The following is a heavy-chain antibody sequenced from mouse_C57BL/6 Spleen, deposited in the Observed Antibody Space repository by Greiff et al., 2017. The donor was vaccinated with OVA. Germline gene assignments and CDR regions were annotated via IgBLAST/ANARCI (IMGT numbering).Heavy chain of an antibody. CDR1: GYTFTSYW. D-gene: IGHD1-1*01. J-gene: IGHJ4*01. V-gene: IGHV1-52*01. Sequence: QVQLQQPGAELVRPGSSVKLSCKASGYTFTSYWMHWVKPRPIPGLEWIGNIDPSDSETPSHPKFKDKAPLTVDKSSSTAYMQLSSLTSEDSAVYYCARSITTVVGGRDDWGQGTSVTVSS. CDR3: ARSITTVVGGRDD. CDR2: IDPSDSET.